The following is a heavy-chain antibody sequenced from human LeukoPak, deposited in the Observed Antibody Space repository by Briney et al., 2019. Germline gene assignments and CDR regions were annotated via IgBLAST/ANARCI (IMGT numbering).Heavy chain of an antibody. D-gene: IGHD3-10*01. J-gene: IGHJ4*02. V-gene: IGHV4-30-2*01. CDR2: IYHSGST. Sequence: SETLSLTCTVSGGSIISGDYSWSWIRQPPGKNLEWIGYIYHSGSTYYNPSLKSRVTMSLDRSKNQFSLKLSSVTAADTAVYYCASESASGNYYPHWGQGTLVTVSS. CDR3: ASESASGNYYPH. CDR1: GGSIISGDYS.